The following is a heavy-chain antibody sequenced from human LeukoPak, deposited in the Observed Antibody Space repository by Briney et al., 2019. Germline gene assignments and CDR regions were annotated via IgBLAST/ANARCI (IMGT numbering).Heavy chain of an antibody. CDR3: ARRSTYYYDNSGYYYDY. CDR2: IYYSGST. J-gene: IGHJ4*02. D-gene: IGHD3-22*01. CDR1: GFTFDDYA. V-gene: IGHV4-59*08. Sequence: GSLRLSCAASGFTFDDYAMHWVRQPPGKGLEWIGYIYYSGSTNYNPSLKSRVTISVDTSKNQFSLKLSSVTAADTAVYYCARRSTYYYDNSGYYYDYWGQGTLVTVSS.